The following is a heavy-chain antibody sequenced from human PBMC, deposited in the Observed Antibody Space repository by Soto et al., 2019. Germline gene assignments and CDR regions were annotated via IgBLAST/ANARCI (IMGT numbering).Heavy chain of an antibody. CDR3: AKEGTYYYGSGSYHGKGYYYGMDV. CDR1: GFTVSSYH. V-gene: IGHV3-66*01. CDR2: IYTAGSA. J-gene: IGHJ6*02. Sequence: GGSLRLSCAASGFTVSSYHMSWVRQAPGKGLEWVSIIYTAGSADFADSVKGRFTIPRDNSKNTLYLQMNSLRAEDTAVYYCAKEGTYYYGSGSYHGKGYYYGMDVWGQGTTVTVYS. D-gene: IGHD3-10*01.